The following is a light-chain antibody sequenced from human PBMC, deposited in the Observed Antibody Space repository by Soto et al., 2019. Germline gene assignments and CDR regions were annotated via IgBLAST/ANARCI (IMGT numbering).Light chain of an antibody. CDR2: AAS. CDR3: QQSFNTPLT. CDR1: QTISTY. V-gene: IGKV1-39*01. Sequence: DLQMTQSPSSLSASVGDRVTITCRASQTISTYLNWYQQKPGKAPKLLIYAASNLQSGLPSRFSASGSGTDFTLTISSLQPDDFATYYCQQSFNTPLTFGGGTRVEI. J-gene: IGKJ4*01.